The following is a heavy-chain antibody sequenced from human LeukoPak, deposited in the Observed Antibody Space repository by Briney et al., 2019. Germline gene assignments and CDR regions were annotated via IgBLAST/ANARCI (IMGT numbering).Heavy chain of an antibody. J-gene: IGHJ6*03. CDR1: GGSISSYY. CDR3: ARRRPRYCSGGSCFSMDV. CDR2: IYYSGST. V-gene: IGHV4-59*01. Sequence: PSETLSLTCTVSGGSISSYYWSWLRQPPGKGLEWIGYIYYSGSTNYNPSLKSRVTISVDTSKNQFSLKLSSVTAADTAVYYCARRRPRYCSGGSCFSMDVWGKGTTVTVSS. D-gene: IGHD2-15*01.